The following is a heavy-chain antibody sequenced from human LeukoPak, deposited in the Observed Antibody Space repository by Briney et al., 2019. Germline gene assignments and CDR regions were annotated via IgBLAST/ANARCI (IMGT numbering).Heavy chain of an antibody. D-gene: IGHD3-3*01. V-gene: IGHV4-59*01. J-gene: IGHJ6*03. CDR3: ARASRITIFGVATNYMDV. CDR2: IYYSGST. Sequence: PPETLSLTCTVSGGSISSYYWSWIRQPPGKGLEWIGYIYYSGSTNYNPSLKSRVTISVDTSKNQFSLKLSSVTAADTAVYYCARASRITIFGVATNYMDVWGKGTTVTVPS. CDR1: GGSISSYY.